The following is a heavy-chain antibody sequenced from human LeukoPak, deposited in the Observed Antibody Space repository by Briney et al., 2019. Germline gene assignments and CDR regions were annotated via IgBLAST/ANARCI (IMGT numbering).Heavy chain of an antibody. CDR3: EGSGWYDY. V-gene: IGHV3-7*01. D-gene: IGHD6-19*01. CDR2: IKKDGSEK. CDR1: GFTFGSYS. J-gene: IGHJ4*02. Sequence: PGGSLRLSCAASGFTFGSYSMNWVRQAPGKGLEWVANIKKDGSEKNYVDSVKGRFTISRDNAKNSLYLQMNSLRAEDTAVYYCEGSGWYDYWGQGTLVTVSS.